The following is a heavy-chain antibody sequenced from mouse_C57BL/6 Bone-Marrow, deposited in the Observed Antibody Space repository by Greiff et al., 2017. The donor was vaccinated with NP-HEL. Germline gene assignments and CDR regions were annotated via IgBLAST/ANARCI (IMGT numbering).Heavy chain of an antibody. V-gene: IGHV5-4*01. CDR1: GFTFSSYA. Sequence: EVQVVESGGGLVKPGGSLKLSCAASGFTFSSYAMSWVRQTPEKRLEWVATISDGGSYTYYPDNVKGRFTISRDNAKNNLYLQMSHLKSEDTAMYYCARDQHYSNYGYFDVWGTGTTVTVSS. D-gene: IGHD2-5*01. CDR2: ISDGGSYT. CDR3: ARDQHYSNYGYFDV. J-gene: IGHJ1*03.